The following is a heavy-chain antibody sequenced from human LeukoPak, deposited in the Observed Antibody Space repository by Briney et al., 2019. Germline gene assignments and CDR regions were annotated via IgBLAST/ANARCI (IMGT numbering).Heavy chain of an antibody. Sequence: GASVKVSCKASGYTFTSYGISWVRQAPGQGLEWMGWISAYNGNTNYAQKLQGRVTMTTDTSTSTAYMELRGLRSDDTAVYYCAREGRPESDYGDFPPEYWGQGTLVTVSS. CDR3: AREGRPESDYGDFPPEY. CDR1: GYTFTSYG. D-gene: IGHD4-17*01. CDR2: ISAYNGNT. V-gene: IGHV1-18*01. J-gene: IGHJ4*02.